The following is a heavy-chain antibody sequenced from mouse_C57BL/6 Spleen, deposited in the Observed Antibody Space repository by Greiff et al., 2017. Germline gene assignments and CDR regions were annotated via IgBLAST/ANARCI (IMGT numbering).Heavy chain of an antibody. J-gene: IGHJ1*03. CDR1: GYTFTSYW. CDR2: INPSNGGT. Sequence: VQLQQPGTELVKPGASVKLSCKASGYTFTSYWMHWVKQRPGQGLEWIGNINPSNGGTNYNEKFKSKATLTVDKSSSTAYMQLSSLTSEDSAVYYCAREGNYVYWYFDVWGTGTTVTVSS. CDR3: AREGNYVYWYFDV. V-gene: IGHV1-53*01. D-gene: IGHD2-1*01.